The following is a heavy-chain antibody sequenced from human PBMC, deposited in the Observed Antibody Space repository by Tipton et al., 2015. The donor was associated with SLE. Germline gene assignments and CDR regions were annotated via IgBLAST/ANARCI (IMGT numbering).Heavy chain of an antibody. V-gene: IGHV5-51*01. CDR1: GYSFTNYW. Sequence: QLVQSGAEVKKPGESLRISCKGSGYSFTNYWISWVRQMPGKGLEWMGIIYPGDSDTRYSPSFQGQVTISADKSISTAYLQWSSLKASDTAMYYCARLGGFGESSVDYYYYMDVWGKGTTVTVSS. D-gene: IGHD3-10*01. CDR3: ARLGGFGESSVDYYYYMDV. J-gene: IGHJ6*03. CDR2: IYPGDSDT.